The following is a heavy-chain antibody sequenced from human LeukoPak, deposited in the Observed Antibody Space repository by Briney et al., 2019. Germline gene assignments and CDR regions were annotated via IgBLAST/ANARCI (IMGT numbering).Heavy chain of an antibody. V-gene: IGHV4-61*02. D-gene: IGHD3-10*01. CDR2: IHTSGST. J-gene: IGHJ4*02. CDR1: GGSISSGSYY. CDR3: ARGSFARGVIPTDY. Sequence: SQTLSLTCTVSGGSISSGSYYWSWIRQPAGKGLEWIGRIHTSGSTNYNPSLKSRVTISVDTSKNQFSLKLSSVTAADTAVYYCARGSFARGVIPTDYWGQGTLVTVSS.